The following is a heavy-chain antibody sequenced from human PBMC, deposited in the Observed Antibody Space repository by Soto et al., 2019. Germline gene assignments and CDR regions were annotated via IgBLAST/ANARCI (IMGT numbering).Heavy chain of an antibody. CDR2: IYYSGST. J-gene: IGHJ3*02. CDR3: ARDKDYYDSSGRRHAFDI. D-gene: IGHD3-22*01. V-gene: IGHV4-61*01. CDR1: GGSVSSGSYY. Sequence: QVQLQESGPGLVKPSETLSLTCTVSGGSVSSGSYYWSWIRQPPGKGLEWIGYIYYSGSTNYNPALKSRVTISVDTSKNQFSLKLSSVTAADTAVYYCARDKDYYDSSGRRHAFDIWGQGTMVTVSS.